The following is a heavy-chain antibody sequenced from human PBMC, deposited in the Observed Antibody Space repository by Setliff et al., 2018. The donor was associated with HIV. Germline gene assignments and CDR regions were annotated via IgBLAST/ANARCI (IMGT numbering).Heavy chain of an antibody. V-gene: IGHV1-69*13. D-gene: IGHD5-12*01. J-gene: IGHJ4*02. Sequence: GASVKVSCKASGGRLITYAITWVRQAPGQGLEWMGGIIPILGTANYAQKFQGRVTITADESSTTAYMDLSSLRSDDTAVYYCARVADIVARLDYWGQGTLVTVSS. CDR1: GGRLITYA. CDR2: IIPILGTA. CDR3: ARVADIVARLDY.